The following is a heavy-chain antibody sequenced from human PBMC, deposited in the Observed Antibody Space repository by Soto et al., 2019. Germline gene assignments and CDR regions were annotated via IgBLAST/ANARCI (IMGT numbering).Heavy chain of an antibody. CDR2: IIPLLGTP. Sequence: QVQLVQSGAEVRKPGSSVKVSCKASGGTFSTYALTWVRQAPGRGLEWMGNIIPLLGTPEYAQRFQGRVTIPADESTSTVYMELSSLTFEDTARYYCATPTGEDVYIVMVNGVDRLVEFWGQGTLLTVSS. CDR1: GGTFSTYA. CDR3: ATPTGEDVYIVMVNGVDRLVEF. J-gene: IGHJ4*02. D-gene: IGHD7-27*01. V-gene: IGHV1-69*18.